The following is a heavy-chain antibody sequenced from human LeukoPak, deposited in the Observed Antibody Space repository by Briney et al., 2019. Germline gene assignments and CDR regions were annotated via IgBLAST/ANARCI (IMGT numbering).Heavy chain of an antibody. CDR3: AREWLRRIDY. CDR2: ISGSGDRT. Sequence: GGSLRLSCAASGFTFSTFAVNWVRRAPGKGLEWVSAISGSGDRTCYADSVKGRFTVSRDESKNTLYLEMNSLRAEDTAVYYCAREWLRRIDYWGQGTLVTVSS. V-gene: IGHV3-23*01. J-gene: IGHJ4*02. D-gene: IGHD5-12*01. CDR1: GFTFSTFA.